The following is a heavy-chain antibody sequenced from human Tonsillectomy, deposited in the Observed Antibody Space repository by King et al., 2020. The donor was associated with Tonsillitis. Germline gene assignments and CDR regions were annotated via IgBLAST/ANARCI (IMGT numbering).Heavy chain of an antibody. CDR3: ARVPKYYYDSSGYYHEAFEI. Sequence: QLQESGPGLVKPSETLSLTCTVSGGSISSYYWSWIRQPPGKGLGWIGYIYYSGSTNYNPSLKSRVTISVDTSKNQFSLKLSSVTAADTAVYYCARVPKYYYDSSGYYHEAFEIWGQGTMVTVSS. CDR2: IYYSGST. D-gene: IGHD3-22*01. V-gene: IGHV4-59*01. CDR1: GGSISSYY. J-gene: IGHJ3*02.